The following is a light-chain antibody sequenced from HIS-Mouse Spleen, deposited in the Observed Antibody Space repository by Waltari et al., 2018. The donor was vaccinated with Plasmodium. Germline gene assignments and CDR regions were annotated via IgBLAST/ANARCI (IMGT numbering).Light chain of an antibody. V-gene: IGLV3-27*01. CDR3: YSAADNNRV. Sequence: SYELTQPSSVSVSPGQQARITCSGDVLAKTYARWFQQKPGQAPVLVIYKDSERHSGIPERFSGSSSGTTVTLTISGAQVEDEADYYCYSAADNNRVFGGGTKLTVL. J-gene: IGLJ3*02. CDR1: VLAKTY. CDR2: KDS.